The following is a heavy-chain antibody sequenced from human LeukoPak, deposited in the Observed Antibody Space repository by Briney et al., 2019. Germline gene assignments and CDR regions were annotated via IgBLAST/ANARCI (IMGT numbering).Heavy chain of an antibody. D-gene: IGHD2-21*01. V-gene: IGHV4-4*07. CDR2: IYTTGSP. Sequence: SETLSLTCTVSGGSNSSSYWSWIRQPAGRGLEWIGRIYTTGSPNYNPSLKSRVTMSVDRSKNQFSLKLNSVTAADTAVYYCARIYSAAFDTWGQGTMVTVSS. J-gene: IGHJ3*02. CDR1: GGSNSSSY. CDR3: ARIYSAAFDT.